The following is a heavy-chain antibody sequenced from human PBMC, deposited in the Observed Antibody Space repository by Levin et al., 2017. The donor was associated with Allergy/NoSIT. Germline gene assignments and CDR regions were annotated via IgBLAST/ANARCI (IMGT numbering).Heavy chain of an antibody. Sequence: GGSLRLSCAASGFTFSSYGMHWVRQAPGKGLEWVAVISYDGSNKYYADSVKGRFTISRDNSKNTLYLQMNSLRAEDTAVYYCAKVLPGGGSGSYYKAHYYYGMDVWGQGTTVTVSS. J-gene: IGHJ6*02. CDR3: AKVLPGGGSGSYYKAHYYYGMDV. CDR1: GFTFSSYG. D-gene: IGHD3-10*01. V-gene: IGHV3-30*18. CDR2: ISYDGSNK.